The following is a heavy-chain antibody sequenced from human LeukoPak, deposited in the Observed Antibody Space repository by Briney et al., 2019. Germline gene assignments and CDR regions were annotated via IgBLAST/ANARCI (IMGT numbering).Heavy chain of an antibody. Sequence: GGSLRLSCATSGFTFDDYAMHWVRQAPGKGLEWVSHISWHGGDTAYADSVKGRLTISRDNAKNSLYLQMNSLRPEDTAFYYCAKDMTPYSSSSGYFDLWGRGTLVIVSS. D-gene: IGHD6-13*01. CDR2: ISWHGGDT. J-gene: IGHJ2*01. CDR3: AKDMTPYSSSSGYFDL. V-gene: IGHV3-9*01. CDR1: GFTFDDYA.